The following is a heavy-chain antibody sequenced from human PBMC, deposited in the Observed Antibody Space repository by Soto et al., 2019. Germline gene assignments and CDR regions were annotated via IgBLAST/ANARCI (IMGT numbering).Heavy chain of an antibody. CDR1: GFSLSTSGEC. D-gene: IGHD3-16*01. J-gene: IGHJ4*02. CDR3: ARNSRGTKGPFEY. Sequence: SGPTLVNPTQTLTLTCTFSGFSLSTSGECVSWIRQPPGKALEWLALIAWDDDKYYSTSLKTRLTISKDPSKNQVVLTLTNVDPLDTATYFCARNSRGTKGPFEYWGQGTLVTVSS. V-gene: IGHV2-70*01. CDR2: IAWDDDK.